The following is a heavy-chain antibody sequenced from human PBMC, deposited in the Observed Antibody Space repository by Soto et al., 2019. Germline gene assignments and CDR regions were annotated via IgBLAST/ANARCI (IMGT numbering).Heavy chain of an antibody. V-gene: IGHV4-34*09. CDR1: GGSFSGYH. D-gene: IGHD3-3*01. CDR2: IYYSGST. CDR3: ARGRILEWSFRYFDY. J-gene: IGHJ4*02. Sequence: SETLSLTCAVYGGSFSGYHCSWIRQPPGKGLEWIGDIYYSGSTYYNPSLKSRVTISVDTSKNQFSLKLSSVTAADTAVYYCARGRILEWSFRYFDYWGQGTLVTVSS.